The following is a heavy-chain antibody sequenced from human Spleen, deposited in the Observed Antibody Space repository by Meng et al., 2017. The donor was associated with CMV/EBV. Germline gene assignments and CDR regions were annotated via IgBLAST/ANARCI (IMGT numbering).Heavy chain of an antibody. Sequence: SVKVSCKPSGGTLSSYAISWVRQAPGQGLEWMEGIIRILDIANYAQKFQGRVTITADKSTNTAYMELSSLRSEDTAVYYCARGPLLPYYYYQGMDVWGQGTTVTVSS. CDR2: IIRILDIA. J-gene: IGHJ6*02. CDR1: GGTLSSYA. V-gene: IGHV1-69*10. D-gene: IGHD1-26*01. CDR3: ARGPLLPYYYYQGMDV.